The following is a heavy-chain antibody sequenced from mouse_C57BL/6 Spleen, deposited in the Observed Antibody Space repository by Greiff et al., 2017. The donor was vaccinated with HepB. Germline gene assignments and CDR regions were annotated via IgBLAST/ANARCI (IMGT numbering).Heavy chain of an antibody. CDR2: INYDGSST. Sequence: EVQLQESEGGLVQPGSSMKLSCTASGFTFSDYYMAWVRQVPEKGLEWVANINYDGSSTYYLDSLKSRFIISRDNAKKILYLQMSSLKSEDTATYYCARYGNYWYFDVWGTGATVTVSS. J-gene: IGHJ1*03. V-gene: IGHV5-16*01. D-gene: IGHD2-10*02. CDR3: ARYGNYWYFDV. CDR1: GFTFSDYY.